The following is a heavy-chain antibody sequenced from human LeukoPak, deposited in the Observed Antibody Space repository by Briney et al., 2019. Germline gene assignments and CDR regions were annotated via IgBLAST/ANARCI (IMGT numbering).Heavy chain of an antibody. CDR3: AKDYYYDSSGNKDY. Sequence: GGSLRLSCAASGLTFSSYSMNWVRQAPGKGLEWVSSISSSSSYIYYADSVKGRFTISRDNAKNSLYLQMNSLRAEDTAVYYCAKDYYYDSSGNKDYWGQGTLVTVSS. J-gene: IGHJ4*02. CDR2: ISSSSSYI. V-gene: IGHV3-21*04. CDR1: GLTFSSYS. D-gene: IGHD3-22*01.